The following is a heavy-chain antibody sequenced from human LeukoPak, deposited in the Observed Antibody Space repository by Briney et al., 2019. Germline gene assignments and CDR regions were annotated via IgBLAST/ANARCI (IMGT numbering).Heavy chain of an antibody. CDR3: ARRNLGWYFSDY. CDR1: GGSISSRSYY. J-gene: IGHJ4*02. CDR2: ISQSGST. V-gene: IGHV4-39*01. Sequence: PSETLSLTCTVSGGSISSRSYYWGWIRQPPGKGLEWIGSISQSGSTYYNPSLKSRVTMSVDTSKNQFSLKLSSVTAADTAVYYCARRNLGWYFSDYWGQGTLVTVSS. D-gene: IGHD6-19*01.